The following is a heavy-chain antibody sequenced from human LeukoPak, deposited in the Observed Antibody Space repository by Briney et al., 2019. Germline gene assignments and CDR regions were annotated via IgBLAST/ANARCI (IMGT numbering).Heavy chain of an antibody. V-gene: IGHV3-30*18. CDR3: AKDPSYCSGGRCYGHAPGY. D-gene: IGHD2-15*01. CDR1: GFTISSYG. J-gene: IGHJ4*02. CDR2: ISYDGSNK. Sequence: PGRSLRLSCAASGFTISSYGMHWVRQAPGKGLEWVAVISYDGSNKYYADSVKGRFTISRDNSKNTLYLEMNSLRAEDTAVYYCAKDPSYCSGGRCYGHAPGYWGQGTLVTVSS.